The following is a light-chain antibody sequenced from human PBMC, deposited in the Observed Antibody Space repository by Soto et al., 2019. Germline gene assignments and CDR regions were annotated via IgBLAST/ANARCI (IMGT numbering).Light chain of an antibody. V-gene: IGLV2-11*01. CDR1: SSDVGTYNS. J-gene: IGLJ1*01. CDR3: CSYAGYSYV. Sequence: QSALTQPRSVSGSPGQSVTISCTGTSSDVGTYNSVSWYQQYPGRAPKVILYDVHRRPSGVPDRFSGSKSGNTASLTISVVQAEDEGDYYCCSYAGYSYVFGTGTNVTVL. CDR2: DVH.